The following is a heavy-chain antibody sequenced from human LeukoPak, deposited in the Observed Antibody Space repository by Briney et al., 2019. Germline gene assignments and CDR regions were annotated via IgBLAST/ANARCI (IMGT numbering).Heavy chain of an antibody. J-gene: IGHJ5*01. CDR2: IRYDGSNK. V-gene: IGHV3-30*02. CDR3: TRDPRHFDS. Sequence: GGSLRLSCAASGFTFSSYGMHWVRQAPGKGLEWVAFIRYDGSNKYYSDSVKGRFTISRDNAKNSLYLQMSSLRVEDTAVYYCTRDPRHFDSCGQGTLVTVSS. D-gene: IGHD6-6*01. CDR1: GFTFSSYG.